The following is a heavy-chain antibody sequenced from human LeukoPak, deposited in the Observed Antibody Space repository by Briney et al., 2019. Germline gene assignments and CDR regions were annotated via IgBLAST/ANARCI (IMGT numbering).Heavy chain of an antibody. V-gene: IGHV3-43*02. CDR2: ISGDGGST. D-gene: IGHD6-19*01. CDR3: AKGDGSGWYPLYYYGMDV. CDR1: GFTFSSFA. Sequence: GGSLRLSCAASGFTFSSFAMSWVRQAPGEGLESVSLISGDGGSTYYADSVKGRFTISRDNSKNSLYLQMNSLRTEDTALYYCAKGDGSGWYPLYYYGMDVWGQGTTVTVSS. J-gene: IGHJ6*02.